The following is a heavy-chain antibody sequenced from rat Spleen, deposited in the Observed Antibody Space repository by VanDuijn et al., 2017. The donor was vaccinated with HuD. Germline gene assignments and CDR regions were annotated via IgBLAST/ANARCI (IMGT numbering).Heavy chain of an antibody. CDR2: ITYSGNT. Sequence: EVQLQESGPGLVKPSQSLSLTCSVTGYSITSNYWGWIRKFPGNKMEWMGYITYSGNTSHNPSLKSRISITRDTSKNQFFLQLNSVTTEDAATYYCARETGYNSYFDYWGQGVMVTVSS. D-gene: IGHD4-1*01. CDR3: ARETGYNSYFDY. CDR1: GYSITSNY. J-gene: IGHJ2*01. V-gene: IGHV3-1*01.